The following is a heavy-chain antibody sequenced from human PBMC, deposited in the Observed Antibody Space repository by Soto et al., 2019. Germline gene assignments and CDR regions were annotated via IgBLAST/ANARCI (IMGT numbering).Heavy chain of an antibody. CDR1: GGSFSGYY. V-gene: IGHV4-34*01. Sequence: TSETLSLTCAVYGGSFSGYYWSWIRQPPGKGLEWIGEINHSGSTNYNPSLKSRVTMSVDTSKNQFSLKLTSVTAVDTAVYYCARGLDYWGQGTLVTVSS. J-gene: IGHJ4*02. CDR3: ARGLDY. CDR2: INHSGST.